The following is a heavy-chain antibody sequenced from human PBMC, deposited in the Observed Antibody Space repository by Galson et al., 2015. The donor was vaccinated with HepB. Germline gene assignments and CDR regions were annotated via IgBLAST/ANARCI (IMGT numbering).Heavy chain of an antibody. D-gene: IGHD4-17*01. CDR1: GFTFRDYY. V-gene: IGHV3-11*01. CDR2: ISSSGSTI. CDR3: ARDSYGDSLFDY. Sequence: SLRLSCAASGFTFRDYYMSWIRQAPGKGLEWVSYISSSGSTIYYADSVKGRFTISRDNAKNSLYLQMNSLRAEDTAVYYCARDSYGDSLFDYWGQGTLVTVSS. J-gene: IGHJ4*02.